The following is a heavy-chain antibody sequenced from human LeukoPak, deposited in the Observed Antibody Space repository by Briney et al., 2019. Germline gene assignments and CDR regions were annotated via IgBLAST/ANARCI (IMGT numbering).Heavy chain of an antibody. CDR1: GYIFTSYD. J-gene: IGHJ4*02. V-gene: IGHV1-8*01. CDR3: ASSSSGGGEFDY. CDR2: MNPNSGNT. D-gene: IGHD3-16*01. Sequence: ASVKVSCKASGYIFTSYDINWVRQATGQGLEWMGWMNPNSGNTGYAQKFQGRVTMTRNTSMSTAYMELSSLRSEDTAVYYCASSSSGGGEFDYWGQGTLVTVSS.